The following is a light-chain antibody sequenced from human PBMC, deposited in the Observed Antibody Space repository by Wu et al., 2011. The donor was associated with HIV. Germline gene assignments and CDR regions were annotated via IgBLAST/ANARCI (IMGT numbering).Light chain of an antibody. V-gene: IGKV3-20*01. CDR3: QLYDSSSYT. J-gene: IGKJ2*01. CDR1: QRVSSNY. CDR2: CI. Sequence: GERATLSCRASQRVSSNYLAWYQQKFGQAPRPPHLWCIQQGPGIPDRFSGSGSGTDFTLTISRLEPEDSAVYYCQLYDSSSYTFGQGTQLEIK.